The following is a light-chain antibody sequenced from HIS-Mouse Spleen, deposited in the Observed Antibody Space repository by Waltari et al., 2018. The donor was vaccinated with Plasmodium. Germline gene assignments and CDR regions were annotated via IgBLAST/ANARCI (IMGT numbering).Light chain of an antibody. CDR2: EDS. J-gene: IGLJ3*02. CDR3: YSTDSSGNHRV. V-gene: IGLV3-10*01. Sequence: SYELTQPPSVSVSPGQTARITCSGDALPKKYAYWYQQKSGQAPVLVIYEDSKRPSGLPVRFSGSSSGTMATWTISGAQVEDEADYYWYSTDSSGNHRVFGGGTKLTVL. CDR1: ALPKKY.